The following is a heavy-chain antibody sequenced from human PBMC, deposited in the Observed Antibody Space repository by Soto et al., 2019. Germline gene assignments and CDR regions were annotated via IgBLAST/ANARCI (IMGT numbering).Heavy chain of an antibody. D-gene: IGHD3-3*01. Sequence: QTISLTCAISGDSVSSNSAAWNWIRQSPSRGLEWLGRTYYRSKWYNDYAVSVKSRITINPATSKNQFSLQLNSVTPEDTAVYYCARVLRFLEWSADFDYWGQGTLVTVSS. V-gene: IGHV6-1*01. CDR3: ARVLRFLEWSADFDY. CDR1: GDSVSSNSAA. J-gene: IGHJ4*02. CDR2: TYYRSKWYN.